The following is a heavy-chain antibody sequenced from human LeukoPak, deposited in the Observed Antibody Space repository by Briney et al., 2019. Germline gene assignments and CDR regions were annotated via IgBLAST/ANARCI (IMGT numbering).Heavy chain of an antibody. Sequence: GRSLRLSCAASGFTFSSYAMSWVRQAPGKGLEWVSAISGSGGSTYYADSVKGRFTISRDNSKNTLYLQMNSLRAEDTAVYYCAKDRFSVVVPAAIRHWGQGTLVTVSS. CDR2: ISGSGGST. CDR1: GFTFSSYA. D-gene: IGHD2-2*01. V-gene: IGHV3-23*01. J-gene: IGHJ4*02. CDR3: AKDRFSVVVPAAIRH.